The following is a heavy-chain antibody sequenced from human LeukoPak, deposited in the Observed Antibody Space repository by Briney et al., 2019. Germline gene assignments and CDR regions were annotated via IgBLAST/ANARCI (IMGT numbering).Heavy chain of an antibody. Sequence: GASVKVSCKASGYTFTSNYIHWVRQAPGQGLEWMGMIYPRDGSTSYAQKFQGRVTVTRDTSTSTVHMELSGLRSEDTVVYYCARDQEGFDYWGRGTLVTVSS. CDR1: GYTFTSNY. V-gene: IGHV1-46*01. CDR3: ARDQEGFDY. J-gene: IGHJ4*02. CDR2: IYPRDGST.